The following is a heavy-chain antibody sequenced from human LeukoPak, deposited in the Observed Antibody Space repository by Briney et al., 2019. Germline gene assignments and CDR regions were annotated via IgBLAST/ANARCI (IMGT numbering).Heavy chain of an antibody. V-gene: IGHV4-59*01. CDR1: GGSFSGYY. Sequence: SETLSLTCAVYGGSFSGYYWSWIRQPPGKGLEWIGYIYYSGSTNYNPSLKSRVTISVDTSKNQFSLKLSSVTAADTAVYYCATQAYYYDSSGYWNWYFDLWGRGTLVTVSS. D-gene: IGHD3-22*01. J-gene: IGHJ2*01. CDR2: IYYSGST. CDR3: ATQAYYYDSSGYWNWYFDL.